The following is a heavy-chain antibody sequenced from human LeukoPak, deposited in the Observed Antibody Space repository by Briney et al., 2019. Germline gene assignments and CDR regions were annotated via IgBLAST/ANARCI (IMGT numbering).Heavy chain of an antibody. J-gene: IGHJ5*02. CDR1: GYTFTSYG. CDR2: ISAYNGNT. D-gene: IGHD3-10*01. CDR3: ASITMVRGVNWFDP. V-gene: IGHV1-18*01. Sequence: ASVKVSCKASGYTFTSYGISWVQQAPGQGLEWMGWISAYNGNTNYAQKLQGRVTMTTDTSTSTAYMELRSLRSDDTAVYYCASITMVRGVNWFDPWGQGTLVTVSS.